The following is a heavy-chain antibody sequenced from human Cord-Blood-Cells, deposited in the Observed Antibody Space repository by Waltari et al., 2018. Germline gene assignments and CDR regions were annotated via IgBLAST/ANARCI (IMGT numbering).Heavy chain of an antibody. CDR1: GGTFSSYA. CDR3: AIKSGCSSTSCYLY. D-gene: IGHD2-2*01. J-gene: IGHJ4*02. Sequence: QVQLVQSGAEVKKPGSSVKVSCKASGGTFSSYAISWVRQAPGQGLEWMGGIIPIFGEANYAQKFQGRVTITADKSARTAYMELSSLRSEDTAVYYCAIKSGCSSTSCYLYWGQGTRVTVSS. V-gene: IGHV1-69*06. CDR2: IIPIFGEA.